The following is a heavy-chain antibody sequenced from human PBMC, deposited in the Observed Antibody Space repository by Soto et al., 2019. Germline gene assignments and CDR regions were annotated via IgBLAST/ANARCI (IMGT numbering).Heavy chain of an antibody. V-gene: IGHV1-2*04. CDR2: INPNSGGT. D-gene: IGHD2-2*01. CDR1: GYTFTGYY. J-gene: IGHJ6*02. Sequence: GASVKVSCKASGYTFTGYYMHWVRQAPGQGLEWMGWINPNSGGTNYAQKFQGWVTMTRDTSISTAYMELSRLRSDDTAVYYCARGAVLVPAAMFGSNYYYYGMDVWGQGTTVTVSS. CDR3: ARGAVLVPAAMFGSNYYYYGMDV.